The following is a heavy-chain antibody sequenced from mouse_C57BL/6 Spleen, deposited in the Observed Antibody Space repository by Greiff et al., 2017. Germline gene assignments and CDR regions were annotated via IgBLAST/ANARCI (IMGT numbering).Heavy chain of an antibody. D-gene: IGHD2-4*01. CDR3: AKKDDYDGAYAMDY. Sequence: VMLVESGPGLVQPSQSLSITCTVSGFSLTSYGVHWVRQSPGKGLEWLGVIWRGGSTDYNAAFMSRLSITKDNSKSQVFFKMNSLQADDTARYYCAKKDDYDGAYAMDYWGQGASVTVSS. V-gene: IGHV2-5*01. CDR2: IWRGGST. J-gene: IGHJ4*01. CDR1: GFSLTSYG.